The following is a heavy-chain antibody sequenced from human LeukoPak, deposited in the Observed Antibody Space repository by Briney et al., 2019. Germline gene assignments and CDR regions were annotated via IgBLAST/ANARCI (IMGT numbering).Heavy chain of an antibody. CDR3: ARWGGSGSYHLDY. CDR1: GGSISSYY. CDR2: IYYSGST. J-gene: IGHJ4*02. V-gene: IGHV4-59*08. Sequence: SETLSLTCTVSGGSISSYYWSWIRQPPGKGLEWIGYIYYSGSTNYNPSLKSRVTISVDTSKNQFSLKLSSVTAADTAVYYCARWGGSGSYHLDYWGQGTLVTVSS. D-gene: IGHD3-10*01.